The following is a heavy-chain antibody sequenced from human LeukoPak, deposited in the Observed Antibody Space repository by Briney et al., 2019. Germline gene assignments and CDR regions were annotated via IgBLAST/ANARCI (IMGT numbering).Heavy chain of an antibody. J-gene: IGHJ3*02. CDR3: ARDTALGYSSRWYPTGEDAFDI. CDR1: GYTFTNYA. D-gene: IGHD6-13*01. CDR2: ISAYKGNT. V-gene: IGHV1-18*01. Sequence: GASVKVSCKASGYTFTNYAMNWVRQAPGQGLEWMGWISAYKGNTNYAQKLQGRVTMTTDTSTSTAYMELRSLRSDDTAVYYCARDTALGYSSRWYPTGEDAFDIWGQGTMVTVSS.